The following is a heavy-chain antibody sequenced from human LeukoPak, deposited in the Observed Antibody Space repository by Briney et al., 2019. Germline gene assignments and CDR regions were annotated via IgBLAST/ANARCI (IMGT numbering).Heavy chain of an antibody. D-gene: IGHD3-22*01. CDR3: ARKSDSSGKLDY. CDR1: WFSLSTSGMC. J-gene: IGHJ4*02. Sequence: ASGPTLVNPTQALTLTCTFSWFSLSTSGMCVNWIRQPPGKALEWLARIDWDDDKYYSTSLKTRLTISKDTSKNQVVLTITSMDPVDTATYYCARKSDSSGKLDYWGQGILVTVSS. V-gene: IGHV2-70*11. CDR2: IDWDDDK.